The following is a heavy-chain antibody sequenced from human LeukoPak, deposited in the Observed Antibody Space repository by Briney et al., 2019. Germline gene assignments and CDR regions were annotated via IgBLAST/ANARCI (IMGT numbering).Heavy chain of an antibody. CDR3: ARGPRMYSSGWPVDN. CDR2: ISWHSGTI. J-gene: IGHJ4*02. D-gene: IGHD6-19*01. CDR1: GFTFDDYA. V-gene: IGHV3-9*01. Sequence: SGGSLRLSCAASGFTFDDYAMHWVRHAPGKGLEWVSGISWHSGTIDYADSVKGRFTISRDSSKNTLYLQMNSLRAEDTAVYYCARGPRMYSSGWPVDNWGRGTLVTVSS.